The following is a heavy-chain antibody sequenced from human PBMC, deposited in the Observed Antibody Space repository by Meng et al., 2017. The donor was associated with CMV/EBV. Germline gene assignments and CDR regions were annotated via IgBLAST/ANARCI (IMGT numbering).Heavy chain of an antibody. CDR1: GFTFSSYS. J-gene: IGHJ6*02. V-gene: IGHV3-21*01. CDR3: ARDSKVVTPTVILYYGMDV. Sequence: GESLKISCAASGFTFSSYSMNWVRQAPGKELEWVSSISSSSSYIYYADSVKGRFTISRDNAKNSLYLQMNSLRAEDTAVYYCARDSKVVTPTVILYYGMDVWGQGTTVTVSS. CDR2: ISSSSSYI. D-gene: IGHD4-23*01.